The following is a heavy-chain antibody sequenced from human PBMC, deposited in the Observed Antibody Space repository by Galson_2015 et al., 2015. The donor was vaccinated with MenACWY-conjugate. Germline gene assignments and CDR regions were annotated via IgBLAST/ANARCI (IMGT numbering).Heavy chain of an antibody. Sequence: SVKVCCKASGYTLTSYYIHWVRRAPGQGFEWMGLINPSDPSTAYAPKFQGRVTMTRDTSTNTVFMELSSLISEDTAIYYCARGARDHAFD. CDR2: INPSDPST. CDR1: GYTLTSYY. J-gene: IGHJ3*02. D-gene: IGHD5-24*01. V-gene: IGHV1-46*01. CDR3: ARGARDHAFD.